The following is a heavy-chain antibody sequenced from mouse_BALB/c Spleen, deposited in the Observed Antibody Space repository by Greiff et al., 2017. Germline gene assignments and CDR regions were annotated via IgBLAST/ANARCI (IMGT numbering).Heavy chain of an antibody. CDR1: GYSITSGYY. Sequence: ESGPGLVKPSQSLSLTCSVTGYSITSGYYWNWIRQFPGNKLEWMGYISYDGSNNYNPSLKNRISITRDTSKNQFFLKLNSVTTEDTATYYCASYYRYDDYAMDYWGQGTSVTVSS. J-gene: IGHJ4*01. D-gene: IGHD2-14*01. CDR3: ASYYRYDDYAMDY. CDR2: ISYDGSN. V-gene: IGHV3-6*02.